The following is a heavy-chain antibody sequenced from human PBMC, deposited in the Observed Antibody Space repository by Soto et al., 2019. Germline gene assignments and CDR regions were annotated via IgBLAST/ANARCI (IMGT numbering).Heavy chain of an antibody. J-gene: IGHJ4*02. CDR3: AKGGGSARDIDY. CDR1: GFTFGNYG. Sequence: GGSRRLSCTGSGFTFGNYGMHWVRQASGKGLEWVASTSYDGNNNYYADSLKGRFTISRDNSKIMVYLQMTSLGPEDTAVYYCAKGGGSARDIDYCGQGALVTVSS. D-gene: IGHD1-26*01. V-gene: IGHV3-30*18. CDR2: TSYDGNNN.